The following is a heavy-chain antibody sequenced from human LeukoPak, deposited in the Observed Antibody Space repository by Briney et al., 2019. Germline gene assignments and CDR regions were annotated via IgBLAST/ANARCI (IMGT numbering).Heavy chain of an antibody. CDR2: ISSSSSYI. J-gene: IGHJ3*02. V-gene: IGHV3-21*01. CDR3: ARGTATAARDAFDI. D-gene: IGHD6-6*01. Sequence: GGSLRLSCAASGFTFSSYAMSWVSQAPGKGLEWVSSISSSSSYIYYADSVKGRFTISRDNAKNSLYLQMNSLRAEDTAVYYCARGTATAARDAFDIWGQGTMVTVSS. CDR1: GFTFSSYA.